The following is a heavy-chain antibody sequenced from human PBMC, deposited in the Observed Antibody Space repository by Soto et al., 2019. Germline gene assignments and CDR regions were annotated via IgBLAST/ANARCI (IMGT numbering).Heavy chain of an antibody. CDR1: GFTFSNYG. V-gene: IGHV3-33*01. J-gene: IGHJ4*02. CDR3: ARDDGTAVTSTCYFDY. Sequence: GGSLRLSCAASGFTFSNYGMHWVRQAPGKGLEWAAVIWHDGFNKFYGDSVKGRFAISRDNSQNALYLQMSSLRADDTALYYCARDDGTAVTSTCYFDYWGQGTPVTVSS. D-gene: IGHD6-19*01. CDR2: IWHDGFNK.